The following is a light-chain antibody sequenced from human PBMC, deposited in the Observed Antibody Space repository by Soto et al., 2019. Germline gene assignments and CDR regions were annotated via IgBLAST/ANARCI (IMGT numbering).Light chain of an antibody. V-gene: IGKV1-27*01. CDR2: AAS. J-gene: IGKJ1*01. CDR1: QGISKY. Sequence: DIQMTQSPSSLSASVGDRVTITCRASQGISKYLAWYQQKPGKAPKLLIYAASTLQSGVPSRFSGSGSGTDFTLTISNLQPEDVATYYCQKYNSAPQTFGQGTKVEIK. CDR3: QKYNSAPQT.